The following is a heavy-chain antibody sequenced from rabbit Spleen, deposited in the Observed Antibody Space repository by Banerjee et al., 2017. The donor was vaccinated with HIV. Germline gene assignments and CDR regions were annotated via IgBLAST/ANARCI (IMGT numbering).Heavy chain of an antibody. Sequence: QSLEESGGDLVKPGASLTLTCTASGFSFISYYYMCWFRQAPGKGLEWIACIYTDSSGSTSYASWAKGRFTISKTSSTTVTLHMTGLTAADTATYFCARDPNAEYYDLWAPGTLVTVS. V-gene: IGHV1S40*01. CDR3: ARDPNAEYYDL. CDR2: IYTDSSGST. J-gene: IGHJ4*01. CDR1: GFSFISYYY. D-gene: IGHD1-1*01.